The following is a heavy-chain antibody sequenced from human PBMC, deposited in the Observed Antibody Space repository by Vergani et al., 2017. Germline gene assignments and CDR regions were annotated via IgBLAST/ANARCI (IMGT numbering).Heavy chain of an antibody. Sequence: EVQLVESGGGLVKPGGSLRLSCPASGFTFSSYSMNWVRQAPGKGLEWVSSISSSSSYIYYADSVKGRFTISRDNAKNSLYLQMNSLRAEDTAVYYCARGTFTYYYGSGSYNYGMDVWGQGTTVTVSS. CDR3: ARGTFTYYYGSGSYNYGMDV. CDR1: GFTFSSYS. CDR2: ISSSSSYI. J-gene: IGHJ6*02. V-gene: IGHV3-21*01. D-gene: IGHD3-10*01.